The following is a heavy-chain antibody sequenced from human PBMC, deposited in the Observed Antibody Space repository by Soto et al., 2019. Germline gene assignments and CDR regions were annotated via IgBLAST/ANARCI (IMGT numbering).Heavy chain of an antibody. V-gene: IGHV4-39*01. J-gene: IGHJ6*03. CDR3: ASGFWSGYFEYYYYMDV. Sequence: SETLSLPCTVAGGSISSRSYYWGWIRQPPGKGLEWIGSIYYSGSTYYNPSLKSRVTISVDTSKNQFSLKLSSVTAADTAVYYGASGFWSGYFEYYYYMDVWGKGTTVTVSS. CDR1: GGSISSRSYY. CDR2: IYYSGST. D-gene: IGHD3-3*01.